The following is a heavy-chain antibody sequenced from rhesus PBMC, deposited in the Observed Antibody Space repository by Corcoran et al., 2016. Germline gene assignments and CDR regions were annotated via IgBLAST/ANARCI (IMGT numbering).Heavy chain of an antibody. CDR1: GGSISRSY. CDR3: AILGRDD. J-gene: IGHJ4*01. Sequence: QLQLQESGPGLVKPSETLSVTCAVSGGSISRSYWSWSRQAQGNGLEGIGEFCGSGSINNDHPSRKCRVTLSVYTSKNRLSLKLIAVTDADTAVYYCAILGRDDWGQGVLVTVSS. CDR2: FCGSGSIN. V-gene: IGHV4-169*01.